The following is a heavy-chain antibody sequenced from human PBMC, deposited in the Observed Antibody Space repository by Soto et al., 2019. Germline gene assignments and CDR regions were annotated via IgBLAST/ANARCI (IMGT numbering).Heavy chain of an antibody. J-gene: IGHJ4*02. Sequence: QVQLQESGPGLVKPSETLSLTCTVSGGSISSYYWSWIRQPAGKGLEWIGRIYTSRSTNYNPSLNSRVTMSVDTSKNQFSLKLSSVTAADTAVYYCARDHPITMVRGVIRGAGYYFDYWGQGTLVTVSS. CDR2: IYTSRST. CDR1: GGSISSYY. D-gene: IGHD3-10*01. V-gene: IGHV4-4*07. CDR3: ARDHPITMVRGVIRGAGYYFDY.